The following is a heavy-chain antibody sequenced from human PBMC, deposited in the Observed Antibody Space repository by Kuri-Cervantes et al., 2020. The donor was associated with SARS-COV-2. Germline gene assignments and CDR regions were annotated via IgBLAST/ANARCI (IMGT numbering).Heavy chain of an antibody. CDR1: GGSISSYY. D-gene: IGHD2-21*01. J-gene: IGHJ5*02. V-gene: IGHV4-59*01. CDR3: ARTDSPPLNWFDP. Sequence: ESLKISCTVSGGSISSYYWSWIRQPPGKGLEWIGYIYYSGSTNYNPSPKSRVTISVDTSKNQFSLKLSSVTAADTAVYYCARTDSPPLNWFDPWGQGTLVTVSS. CDR2: IYYSGST.